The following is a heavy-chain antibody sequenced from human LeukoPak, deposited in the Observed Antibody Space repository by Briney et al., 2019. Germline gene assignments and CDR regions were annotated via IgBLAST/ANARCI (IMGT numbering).Heavy chain of an antibody. D-gene: IGHD3-3*01. V-gene: IGHV1-2*06. Sequence: ASVKVSRKASVYTFTGYYMHWVRQAPGQGLEWMGRINPNSGGTNYAQKFQGRVTMTRDTSISTAYMELSRLRSDDTAVYYCARGGYDFVYYYYGMDVWGQGTTVTVSS. CDR1: VYTFTGYY. CDR3: ARGGYDFVYYYYGMDV. J-gene: IGHJ6*02. CDR2: INPNSGGT.